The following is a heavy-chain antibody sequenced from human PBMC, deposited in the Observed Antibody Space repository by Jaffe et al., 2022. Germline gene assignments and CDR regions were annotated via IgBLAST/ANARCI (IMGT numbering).Heavy chain of an antibody. J-gene: IGHJ5*02. CDR2: ISGSGGST. CDR3: AKDPLYGDYSVGGWFDP. Sequence: EVQLLESGGGLVQPGGSLRLSCAASGFTFSSYAMSWVRQAPGKGLEWVSAISGSGGSTYYADSVKGRFTISRDNSKNTLYLQMNSLRAEDTAVYYCAKDPLYGDYSVGGWFDPWGQGTLVTVSS. D-gene: IGHD4-17*01. CDR1: GFTFSSYA. V-gene: IGHV3-23*01.